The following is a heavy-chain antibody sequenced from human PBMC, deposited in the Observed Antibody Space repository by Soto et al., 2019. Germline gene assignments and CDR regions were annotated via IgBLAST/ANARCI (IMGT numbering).Heavy chain of an antibody. J-gene: IGHJ6*02. CDR2: IYHSGST. CDR1: GGSISSGDYY. D-gene: IGHD3-22*01. CDR3: ARKNYDGSGYYPRYYYGLDV. Sequence: SETLSLTCTVSGGSISSGDYYWSWIRQPPGKGLEWIGYIYHSGSTYYNPSLKSRVTISVDTSKNQFSLKLSSVTAADTAVYYCARKNYDGSGYYPRYYYGLDVWGQGTTVTVSS. V-gene: IGHV4-30-4*02.